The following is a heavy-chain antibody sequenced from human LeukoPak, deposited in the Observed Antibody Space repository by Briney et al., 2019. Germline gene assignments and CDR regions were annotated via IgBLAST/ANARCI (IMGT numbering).Heavy chain of an antibody. D-gene: IGHD4-23*01. CDR2: IYYSGST. CDR3: TNYGGNSGFYY. J-gene: IGHJ4*02. CDR1: GGSISSYY. V-gene: IGHV4-59*01. Sequence: SETLSLTCTVSGGSISSYYWSWIRQPPGKGLEWIGYIYYSGSTNYNPSLKSRVTISVDTSKNQFSLKLSSVTAADTAVYYCTNYGGNSGFYYWGQGTLVTVSS.